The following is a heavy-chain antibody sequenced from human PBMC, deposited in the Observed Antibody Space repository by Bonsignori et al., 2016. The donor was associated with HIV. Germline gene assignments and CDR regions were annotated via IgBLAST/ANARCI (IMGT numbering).Heavy chain of an antibody. CDR3: ARGGLYDFWSESPSPYYYMDV. J-gene: IGHJ6*03. V-gene: IGHV1-18*01. CDR2: ISAYKGNT. D-gene: IGHD3-3*01. Sequence: WVRQAPGQGLEWMGWISAYKGNTKYARKFQSRVSLTTDKSTSTAYMEMRSLGSDDTAVYYCARGGLYDFWSESPSPYYYMDVWGKGTTVTVSS.